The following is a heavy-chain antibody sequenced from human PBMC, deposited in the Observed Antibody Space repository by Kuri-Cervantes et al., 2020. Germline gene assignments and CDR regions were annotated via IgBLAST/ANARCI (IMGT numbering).Heavy chain of an antibody. J-gene: IGHJ3*02. CDR2: ISSSSSYI. V-gene: IGHV3-21*04. CDR3: ARDMTTVTTDAFDI. CDR1: GFTFSSYS. D-gene: IGHD4-17*01. Sequence: GSLKISCAASGFTFSSYSMNWVRQAPGKGLEWVSSISSSSSYIYYADSVKGRFTISRDNAKNSLYLQMNSLRAEDTAVYYCARDMTTVTTDAFDIWGQGTMVTVSS.